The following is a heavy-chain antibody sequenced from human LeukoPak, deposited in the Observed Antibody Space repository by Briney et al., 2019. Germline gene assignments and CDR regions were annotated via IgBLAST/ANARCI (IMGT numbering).Heavy chain of an antibody. CDR3: ARESWLGSSSPDAFDI. CDR1: GGSFSGYY. V-gene: IGHV4-34*01. Sequence: SETLSLTCAVYGGSFSGYYWSWIRQPPGKGLEWIGEINHSGSTNYNPSLKSRVTISVDTSKNQFSLKLSSVTAADTAVYYCARESWLGSSSPDAFDIWGQGTMVIVSS. D-gene: IGHD2-2*01. CDR2: INHSGST. J-gene: IGHJ3*02.